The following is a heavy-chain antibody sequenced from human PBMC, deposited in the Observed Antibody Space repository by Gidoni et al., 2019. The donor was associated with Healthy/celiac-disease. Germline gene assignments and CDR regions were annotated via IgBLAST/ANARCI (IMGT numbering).Heavy chain of an antibody. CDR2: IRSKAYCGTT. J-gene: IGHJ6*02. D-gene: IGHD3-9*01. Sequence: EVQLVESGGGLVQPGRSLRLSCTASGFTFGDYAMSWFRQAPGTGLEWVGFIRSKAYCGTTDYAASVKGRFTILRDDSKSIAYLQMNSLKTEDTAVYYCTRDRDYDILTAYPGPNYFYYYGMDVWGQGTTVTVSS. CDR1: GFTFGDYA. CDR3: TRDRDYDILTAYPGPNYFYYYGMDV. V-gene: IGHV3-49*03.